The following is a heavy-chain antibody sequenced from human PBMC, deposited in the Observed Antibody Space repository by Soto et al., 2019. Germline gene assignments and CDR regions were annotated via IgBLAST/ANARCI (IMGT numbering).Heavy chain of an antibody. CDR2: IIPIFGTA. CDR1: GYTFISNW. V-gene: IGHV1-69*06. CDR3: AGETYYDFWSGYQRLYYFDY. D-gene: IGHD3-3*01. Sequence: QVQLVQSGAEVQKPGASVKVSCKASGYTFISNWMHWVRQAPGQGLQWMGGIIPIFGTANYAQKSQGRVTITADKSTSTAYMELSSLRSEDTAVYYCAGETYYDFWSGYQRLYYFDYWGQGTLVTVSS. J-gene: IGHJ4*02.